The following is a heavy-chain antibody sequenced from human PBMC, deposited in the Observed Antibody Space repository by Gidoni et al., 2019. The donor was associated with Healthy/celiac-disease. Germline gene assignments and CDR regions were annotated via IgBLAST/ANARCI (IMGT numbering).Heavy chain of an antibody. J-gene: IGHJ6*02. CDR2: INHSGST. CDR3: ARVGERYYYYYGMDV. D-gene: IGHD3-3*01. Sequence: QVQLQQWGAGLLKPSETLSLTCAVYGGSFSGYYWSWIRQPPGKGLEWIGEINHSGSTNYNPSLKSRVTISVDTSKNQFSLKLSSVTAADTAVYYCARVGERYYYYYGMDVWGQGTTVTVSS. V-gene: IGHV4-34*01. CDR1: GGSFSGYY.